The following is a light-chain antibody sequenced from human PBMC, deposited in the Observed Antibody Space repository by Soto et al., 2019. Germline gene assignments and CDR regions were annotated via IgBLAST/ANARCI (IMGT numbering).Light chain of an antibody. Sequence: DIQMTQSPSTLSGSVGDRVTITCRASQTISSWLAWYQQKPGKAPKLLIYKASTLKSGVPSRFSGSGSGTEFTLTISRLEPEDFAVYYCQQYGSSPRLTFGGGTKVDI. J-gene: IGKJ4*01. V-gene: IGKV1-5*03. CDR2: KAS. CDR3: QQYGSSPRLT. CDR1: QTISSW.